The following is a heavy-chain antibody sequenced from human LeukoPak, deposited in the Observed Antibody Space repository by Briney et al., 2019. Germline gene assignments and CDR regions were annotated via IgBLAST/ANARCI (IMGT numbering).Heavy chain of an antibody. V-gene: IGHV4-39*07. J-gene: IGHJ4*02. D-gene: IGHD2-2*01. Sequence: SETLSLTCTVSGGSISSSSYYWGWIRQPPGKGLEWIGEINHSGSTNYNPSLKSRVTISVDTSKNQFSLKLSSVTAADTAVYYCTRAPYCSSTSCYEGGAYWGQGTLVTVSS. CDR3: TRAPYCSSTSCYEGGAY. CDR1: GGSISSSSYY. CDR2: INHSGST.